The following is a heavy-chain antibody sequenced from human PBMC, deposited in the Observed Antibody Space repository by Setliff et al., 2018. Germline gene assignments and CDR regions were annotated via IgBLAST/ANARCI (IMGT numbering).Heavy chain of an antibody. CDR1: GFTFSTYG. D-gene: IGHD6-25*01. CDR3: VRDTTSGWMLTN. CDR2: LNNDGTTI. V-gene: IGHV3-48*04. J-gene: IGHJ4*02. Sequence: RSSCAASGFTFSTYGLNWVRQAPGKGLEWISYLNNDGTTIYYADSVRGRFTISRDNARDSLYLQMNSLRAEDTAVYYCVRDTTSGWMLTNWGQGTLVTVSS.